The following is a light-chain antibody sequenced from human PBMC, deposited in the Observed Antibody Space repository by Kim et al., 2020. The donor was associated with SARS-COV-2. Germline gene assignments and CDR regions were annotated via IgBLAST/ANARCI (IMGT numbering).Light chain of an antibody. CDR1: SSDVV. CDR3: CSYEGTVV. Sequence: ASGSGSPGQSITITCTGASSDVVSWYQHHPGEAPKLIIFEVNKRPSQISNRFSGSKSGNAASLTIAGLQAEDEANYYCCSYEGTVVFGGGTQLTVL. CDR2: EVN. V-gene: IGLV2-23*02. J-gene: IGLJ2*01.